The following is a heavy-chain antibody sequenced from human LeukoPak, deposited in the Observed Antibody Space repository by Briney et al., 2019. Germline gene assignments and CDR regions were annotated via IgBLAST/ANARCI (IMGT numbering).Heavy chain of an antibody. V-gene: IGHV4-59*01. CDR1: GGSISSYY. J-gene: IGHJ5*02. CDR2: IYYSGST. CDR3: ARATDILTGYQNNWFDP. D-gene: IGHD3-9*01. Sequence: SETLSLTCTVSGGSISSYYWSWIRQPPGKGLEWIGYIYYSGSTNYNPSLKSRVTISVDTSKNQFSLKLSSVTAADTDVYYCARATDILTGYQNNWFDPWGQGTLVTVSS.